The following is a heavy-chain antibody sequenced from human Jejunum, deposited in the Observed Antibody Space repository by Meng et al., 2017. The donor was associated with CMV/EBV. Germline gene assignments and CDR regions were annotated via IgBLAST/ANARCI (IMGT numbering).Heavy chain of an antibody. CDR1: ASTFTNSF. CDR2: IDPSGDSP. Sequence: CKTSASTFTNSFFHWVRQAPRQGLEWITRIDPSGDSPTYAEKLQGRVTVTRDTSTNTVYLDLTSLTSEDTAVYYCTRDKPGEDKWDWGQGTLVTVSS. CDR3: TRDKPGEDKWD. D-gene: IGHD1-26*01. V-gene: IGHV1-46*04. J-gene: IGHJ4*02.